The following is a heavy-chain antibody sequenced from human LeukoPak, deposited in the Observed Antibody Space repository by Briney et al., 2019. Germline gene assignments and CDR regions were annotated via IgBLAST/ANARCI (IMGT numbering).Heavy chain of an antibody. J-gene: IGHJ5*02. CDR1: GFTFSDYY. CDR2: ISSSGSTI. CDR3: ARDRGGYYYDSSGYEEGIWFDP. Sequence: GGSLRLSCAASGFTFSDYYMSWIRQAPGKGLEWVSYISSSGSTIYYADSVKGRFTISRDNAKNSLYLQMNSLRAEDTAVYYGARDRGGYYYDSSGYEEGIWFDPWGQGTLVTVSS. D-gene: IGHD3-22*01. V-gene: IGHV3-11*04.